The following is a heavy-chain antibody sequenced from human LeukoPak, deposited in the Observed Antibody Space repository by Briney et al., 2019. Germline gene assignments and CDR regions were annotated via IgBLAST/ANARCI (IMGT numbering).Heavy chain of an antibody. CDR3: ARLPAYCSSTSCYYDY. CDR2: ISSASGSI. J-gene: IGHJ4*02. CDR1: GFTFSSYS. Sequence: GGSLRLSCAASGFTFSSYSMNWVRQAPGKGLEWVSYISSASGSIYHAGSVKGRFTISRDNAKNSLFLQMNSLRAEDTAVYYCARLPAYCSSTSCYYDYWGQGTLVTVSS. D-gene: IGHD2-2*01. V-gene: IGHV3-48*04.